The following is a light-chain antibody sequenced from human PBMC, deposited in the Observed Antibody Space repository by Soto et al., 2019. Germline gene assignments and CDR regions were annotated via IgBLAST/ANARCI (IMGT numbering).Light chain of an antibody. J-gene: IGLJ3*02. V-gene: IGLV2-11*01. Sequence: QSVLTQPRSASGSPGQSVTISCTGSSSDVGGYNYVSWYQQHPGKAPKLMIYDVKKRPSGVPDRFSGSKSGNTASLTISGLQAEDEADYYCCSYAGSYTRVFGGGTKVTVL. CDR1: SSDVGGYNY. CDR2: DVK. CDR3: CSYAGSYTRV.